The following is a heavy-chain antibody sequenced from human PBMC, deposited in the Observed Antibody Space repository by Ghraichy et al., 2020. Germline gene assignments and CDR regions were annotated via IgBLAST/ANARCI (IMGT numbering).Heavy chain of an antibody. CDR2: ISAYNGNT. Sequence: ASVKVSCKASGYTFTSYGISWVRQAPGQGLEWMGWISAYNGNTNYAQKLQGRVTMTTDTSTSTAYMELRSLRSDDTAVYYCARNLVESYYDFWSGPRSYYYYYGMDVWGQGTTVTVSS. D-gene: IGHD3-3*01. V-gene: IGHV1-18*01. J-gene: IGHJ6*02. CDR3: ARNLVESYYDFWSGPRSYYYYYGMDV. CDR1: GYTFTSYG.